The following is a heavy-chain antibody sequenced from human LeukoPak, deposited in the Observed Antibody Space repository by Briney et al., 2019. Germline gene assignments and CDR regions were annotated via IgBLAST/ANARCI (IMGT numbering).Heavy chain of an antibody. CDR1: GGTFSSYA. CDR3: ARAIYYCSIPSCYWEDY. D-gene: IGHD2-2*01. CDR2: IIPIFGTA. Sequence: SVKVSCKASGGTFSSYAISWVRQAPGQGLEWMGGIIPIFGTANYAQKFQGRVTITTDESTSTAYMELSSLRSEDTAVYYCARAIYYCSIPSCYWEDYWGQGTLVTVSS. V-gene: IGHV1-69*05. J-gene: IGHJ4*02.